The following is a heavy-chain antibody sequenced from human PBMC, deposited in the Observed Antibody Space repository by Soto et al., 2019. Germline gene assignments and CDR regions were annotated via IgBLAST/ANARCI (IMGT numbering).Heavy chain of an antibody. CDR2: ISGSGDYV. D-gene: IGHD3-3*01. CDR1: FTFNNYN. CDR3: AAAPHYDFWSGTFGSFDP. J-gene: IGHJ5*02. V-gene: IGHV3-21*01. Sequence: GGSLRLSCAASFTFNNYNMNWARQAPGKGLQWVASISGSGDYVYYADSVEGRFTISRDNAENSLYLQMSSLRAEDTAVYYCAAAPHYDFWSGTFGSFDPWGQGTLVTLSS.